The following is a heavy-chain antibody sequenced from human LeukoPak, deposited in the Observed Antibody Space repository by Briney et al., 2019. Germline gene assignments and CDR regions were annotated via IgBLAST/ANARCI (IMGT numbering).Heavy chain of an antibody. CDR1: GLTISDSW. CDR2: LASDENNR. Sequence: GGSLRLSCAASGLTISDSWIHWVRHVPGKGLMRVSRLASDENNRIYADSVKGRFTISRDNAKNTLFLQMNSLRVEDTGFYYCARDAGWGRLDSWGQGALVTVSS. J-gene: IGHJ4*02. CDR3: ARDAGWGRLDS. D-gene: IGHD3-16*01. V-gene: IGHV3-74*01.